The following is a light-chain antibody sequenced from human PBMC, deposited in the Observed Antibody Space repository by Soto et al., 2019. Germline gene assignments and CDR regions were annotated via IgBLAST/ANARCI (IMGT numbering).Light chain of an antibody. Sequence: QSALTQPRSVSGSPGQSVTISCTGTSSDVGGYNYVTWYQQHPVKAPKLMIYDVTKRPSGVPDRFSGSKSGNTASLTISGLQAEDEADYYCCSYVGGSSLIFGGGTKLTVL. V-gene: IGLV2-11*01. CDR3: CSYVGGSSLI. CDR2: DVT. J-gene: IGLJ2*01. CDR1: SSDVGGYNY.